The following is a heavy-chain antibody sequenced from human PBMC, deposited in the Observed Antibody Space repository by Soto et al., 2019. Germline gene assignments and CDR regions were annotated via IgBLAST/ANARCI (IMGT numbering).Heavy chain of an antibody. CDR3: ARWSGYADA. CDR1: GFSFSTYS. Sequence: PRLSCAASGFSFSTYSMAWVRQAAGKGPQWVSGLSGGGANTFYIDSVRGRFTISVDNSKNTVYLQMDSLRADDTAVYYCARWSGYADAWGQGTLVTVSS. D-gene: IGHD4-17*01. J-gene: IGHJ4*02. CDR2: LSGGGANT. V-gene: IGHV3-23*01.